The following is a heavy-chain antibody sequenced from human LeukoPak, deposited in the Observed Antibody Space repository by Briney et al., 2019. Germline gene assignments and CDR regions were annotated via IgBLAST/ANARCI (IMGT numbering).Heavy chain of an antibody. CDR2: IYTSGST. CDR1: GGSISSFY. D-gene: IGHD3-10*01. J-gene: IGHJ6*02. V-gene: IGHV4-4*07. CDR3: ARDRFGSGSYSGYYGMDV. Sequence: SETLSPTCTVSGGSISSFYWSWIRQPAGKGLEWIGRIYTSGSTNYNPSLKSRVTMSVDTSKNQFSLKLSSVTAADTAVYYCARDRFGSGSYSGYYGMDVWGQGTTVTVSS.